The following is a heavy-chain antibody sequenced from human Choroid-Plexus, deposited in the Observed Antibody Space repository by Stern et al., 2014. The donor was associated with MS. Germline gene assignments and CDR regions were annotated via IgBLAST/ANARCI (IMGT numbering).Heavy chain of an antibody. CDR1: GFTFGSCA. CDR3: AKDRQYLTYFFDH. CDR2: VAYDGSNK. Sequence: VQLVESGGGVVQPGGPLRLSCVASGFTFGSCAMHWVRQAPGKGLEWVAGVAYDGSNKYYADSVKGRFTSSRDNSQNTLYMQMSSLRPEDTAVYYCAKDRQYLTYFFDHWGQGSLVTVSS. D-gene: IGHD2/OR15-2a*01. V-gene: IGHV3-30*18. J-gene: IGHJ5*02.